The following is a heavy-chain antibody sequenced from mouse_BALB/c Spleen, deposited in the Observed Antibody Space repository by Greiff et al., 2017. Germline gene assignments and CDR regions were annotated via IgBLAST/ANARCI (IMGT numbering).Heavy chain of an antibody. V-gene: IGHV1-7*01. CDR2: INPSTGYT. CDR3: ARGGNWDEVFAY. Sequence: QVQLKESGAELAKPGASVKMSCKASGYTFTSYWMHWVKQRPGQGLEWIGYINPSTGYTEYKQKFKDKATLTADKSSSTAYMQLSSLTSEDSAVYYCARGGNWDEVFAYWGQGTLVTVSA. CDR1: GYTFTSYW. D-gene: IGHD4-1*01. J-gene: IGHJ3*01.